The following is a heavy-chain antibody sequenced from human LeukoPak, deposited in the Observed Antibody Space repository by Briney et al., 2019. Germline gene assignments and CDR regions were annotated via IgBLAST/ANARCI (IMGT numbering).Heavy chain of an antibody. CDR3: ARVRHYGDSDG. V-gene: IGHV3-21*06. J-gene: IGHJ4*02. CDR2: ISSSSSYI. CDR1: GFTFSSYS. D-gene: IGHD4-17*01. Sequence: GGSLRLSCAASGFTFSSYSMNWVRQAPGKGLEWASSISSSSSYIYYADSVKGRFTISRDNAKNSLYLQMNSLRAEDTAVYYCARVRHYGDSDGWGQGTLVTVSS.